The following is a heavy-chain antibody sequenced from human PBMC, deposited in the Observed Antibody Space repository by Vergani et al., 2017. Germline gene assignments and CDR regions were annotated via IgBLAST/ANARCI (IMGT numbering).Heavy chain of an antibody. CDR1: GGSFSGYY. V-gene: IGHV4-34*01. CDR2: INHSGST. D-gene: IGHD6-13*01. Sequence: QVQLQQWGAGLLKPSETLSLTCAVYGGSFSGYYWSWIRQPPGKGLEWIGEINHSGSTNSNPSLKSRVTISVDTSKNQFSLKLSSVTAADTAVYYCARDKYSSSWDYVAYEPGDGMDGWGQGTTVTVSS. J-gene: IGHJ6*02. CDR3: ARDKYSSSWDYVAYEPGDGMDG.